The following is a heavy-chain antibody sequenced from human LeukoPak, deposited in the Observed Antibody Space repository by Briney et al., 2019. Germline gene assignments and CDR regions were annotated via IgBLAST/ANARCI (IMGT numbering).Heavy chain of an antibody. CDR2: IIPVLGVA. V-gene: IGHV1-69*04. D-gene: IGHD3-3*01. CDR1: GGTFSTYA. J-gene: IGHJ4*02. CDR3: ATGIGTLWSGYYHDY. Sequence: SVKVSRKASGGTFSTYAISWVRQAPGQGLEWMGRIIPVLGVANYAQKFQGRVTISADKSTSTAYMEVSSLRSEDTAVYYCATGIGTLWSGYYHDYWGQGTLVTVSS.